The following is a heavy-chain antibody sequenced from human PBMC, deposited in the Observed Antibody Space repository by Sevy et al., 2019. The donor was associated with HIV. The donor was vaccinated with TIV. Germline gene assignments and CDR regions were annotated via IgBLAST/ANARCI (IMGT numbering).Heavy chain of an antibody. J-gene: IGHJ4*02. CDR2: IYYTGTT. CDR1: GGSMRSYF. CDR3: ARDSVLSPRVFDS. D-gene: IGHD3-10*01. V-gene: IGHV4-59*01. Sequence: SKTLSLTCTVSGGSMRSYFWSWIRQPPGKGLEWIGYIYYTGTTNYNPSLQSRLTMSLDTSKNRFSLKLTAVTAADTAVYYCARDSVLSPRVFDSWGQGTLVTVSS.